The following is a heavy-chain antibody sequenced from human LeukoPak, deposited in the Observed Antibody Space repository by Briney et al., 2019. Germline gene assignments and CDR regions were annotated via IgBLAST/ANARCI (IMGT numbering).Heavy chain of an antibody. Sequence: GGSLRLSCAASGFTFSSYWMSWVRQAPGKGLEWVANIKQDGSEKHYVDSVKGRFTISRDNAKNSLYLQMYSLRAEDTAVYYCVRDLTSGYDSAVDYWGQGTLVTVSS. J-gene: IGHJ4*02. CDR2: IKQDGSEK. D-gene: IGHD5-12*01. CDR3: VRDLTSGYDSAVDY. V-gene: IGHV3-7*01. CDR1: GFTFSSYW.